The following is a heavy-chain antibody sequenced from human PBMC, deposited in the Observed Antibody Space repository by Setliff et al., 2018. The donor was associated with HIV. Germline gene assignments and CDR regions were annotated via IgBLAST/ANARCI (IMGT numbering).Heavy chain of an antibody. CDR3: ARHRDPPGSRWIFYYYYMDL. V-gene: IGHV4-39*01. J-gene: IGHJ6*03. CDR2: ISYSGST. Sequence: PSETLSLTCTVSGDSITSTNYYWGWIRQPPGKGLEWIGSISYSGSTYYKSSLKSRVTISVDASKNHFSLKLSSVTAADTGVYYCARHRDPPGSRWIFYYYYMDLWGGGTTVTVSS. CDR1: GDSITSTNYY. D-gene: IGHD6-13*01.